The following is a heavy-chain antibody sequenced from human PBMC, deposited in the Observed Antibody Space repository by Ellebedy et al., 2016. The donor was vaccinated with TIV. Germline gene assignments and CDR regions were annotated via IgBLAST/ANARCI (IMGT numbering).Heavy chain of an antibody. CDR2: ISGDGSRA. CDR3: AKDQTPADGIYYFDY. D-gene: IGHD6-13*01. V-gene: IGHV3-23*01. Sequence: GESLKISCAASGFTFSRHSMAWVRQAPGKGLEWVSDISGDGSRAEYADFVKGRFTISRDNSKNTLYLQMNRLRAEDTALYHCAKDQTPADGIYYFDYWGQGTLVTVSS. CDR1: GFTFSRHS. J-gene: IGHJ4*02.